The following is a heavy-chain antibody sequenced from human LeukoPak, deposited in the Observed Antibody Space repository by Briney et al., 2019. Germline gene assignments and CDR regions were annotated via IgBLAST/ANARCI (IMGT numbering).Heavy chain of an antibody. CDR2: IKQDGSEK. Sequence: GGSLRLSCAASGFTFSTFWMNWVRQAPGKGLEWVANIKQDGSEKYYVDSVKGRFTLSRDSAKNSLYLQMNSLRAEDTAVYYCARAEWSNWYFDLWGRGTLVTVSS. D-gene: IGHD3-3*01. V-gene: IGHV3-7*03. J-gene: IGHJ2*01. CDR3: ARAEWSNWYFDL. CDR1: GFTFSTFW.